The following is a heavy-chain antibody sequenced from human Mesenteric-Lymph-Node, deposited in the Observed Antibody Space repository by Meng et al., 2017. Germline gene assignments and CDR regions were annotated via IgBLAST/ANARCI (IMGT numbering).Heavy chain of an antibody. D-gene: IGHD6-19*01. J-gene: IGHJ3*02. CDR2: INYDGYNH. V-gene: IGHV3-33*03. CDR1: GFTFSSHW. Sequence: GGSLRLSCAVSGFTFSSHWMSWVRQAPGKGLEWVAVINYDGYNHYYADSVMGRFTISRDNSKNTLYLQMDSLRAEDTAVYFCAKDLDLAGAVAGSAFDIWGHGTMVTVSS. CDR3: AKDLDLAGAVAGSAFDI.